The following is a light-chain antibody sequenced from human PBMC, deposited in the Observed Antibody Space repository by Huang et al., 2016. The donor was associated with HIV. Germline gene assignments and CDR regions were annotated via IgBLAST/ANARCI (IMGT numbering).Light chain of an antibody. CDR3: QQYYSPPYT. J-gene: IGKJ2*01. CDR1: QDIGDS. V-gene: IGKV1-NL1*01. CDR2: AAS. Sequence: IQMNQSPSSLSASVGDRFTITCRASQDIGDSFAWYQQKPGKAPNLLLYAASRLISGVPSSFSGSGSGTDHTLTISSLQPGDFATYYCQQYYSPPYTFGQGTNLEIK.